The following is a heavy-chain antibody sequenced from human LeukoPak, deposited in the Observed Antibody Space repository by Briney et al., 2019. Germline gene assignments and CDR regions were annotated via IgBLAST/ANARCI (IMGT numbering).Heavy chain of an antibody. Sequence: SETLSLTCTVSGGSISSSSYYWGWLRQPPGKGREWIGSIYYSGSTYYNPSLKSRVTISVDTSKNQFSLKLTSVNTAYTAVYNCASMDRDDAFDIWGQATRVTVSS. CDR2: IYYSGST. CDR1: GGSISSSSYY. V-gene: IGHV4-39*01. J-gene: IGHJ3*02. D-gene: IGHD3/OR15-3a*01. CDR3: ASMDRDDAFDI.